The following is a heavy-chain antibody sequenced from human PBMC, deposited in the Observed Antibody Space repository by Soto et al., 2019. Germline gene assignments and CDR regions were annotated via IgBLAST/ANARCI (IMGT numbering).Heavy chain of an antibody. CDR1: GYTLTELS. J-gene: IGHJ5*02. Sequence: ASVKVSCKVSGYTLTELSMHWVRQAPGKGLEWMGGFDPEDGETIYAQKFQGRVTMTEDTSTDTAYMELSSLRSEDTALYYFATVFSYFWSGYYENWFDPWGQGTLVTVSS. D-gene: IGHD3-3*01. V-gene: IGHV1-24*01. CDR3: ATVFSYFWSGYYENWFDP. CDR2: FDPEDGET.